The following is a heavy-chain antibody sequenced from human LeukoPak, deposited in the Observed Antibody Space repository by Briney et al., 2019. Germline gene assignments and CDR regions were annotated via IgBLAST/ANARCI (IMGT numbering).Heavy chain of an antibody. D-gene: IGHD2-2*01. V-gene: IGHV1-46*03. CDR3: ARGIVVVPAARDNWFDP. CDR1: GYTFTSYY. Sequence: ASVKVSCKASGYTFTSYYMHWVPQAPGQGLEWMGIINPSGGSTSYAQKFQGRVTMTRDTSTSTVYMELSSLRSEDTAVYYCARGIVVVPAARDNWFDPWGQGTLVTVSS. J-gene: IGHJ5*02. CDR2: INPSGGST.